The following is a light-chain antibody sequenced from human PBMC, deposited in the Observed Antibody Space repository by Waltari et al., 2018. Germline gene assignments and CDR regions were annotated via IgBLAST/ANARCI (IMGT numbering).Light chain of an antibody. Sequence: QSALTQPRSVSGSPGQSVTISCTGTSSDVGGFHYVSWYQHHPGKAPKLMVYDVSKRPSGVPDRFSGSKSGNTASLTISGLQAEDEADYYCCSYAGSYTFWVFGGGTKLTVL. CDR2: DVS. J-gene: IGLJ3*02. CDR1: SSDVGGFHY. V-gene: IGLV2-11*01. CDR3: CSYAGSYTFWV.